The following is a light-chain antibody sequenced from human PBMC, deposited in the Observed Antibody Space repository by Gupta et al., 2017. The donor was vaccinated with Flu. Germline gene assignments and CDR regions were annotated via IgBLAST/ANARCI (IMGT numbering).Light chain of an antibody. CDR1: PSVSSY. Sequence: IVLTQSPATLSLSPGERATLSCRASPSVSSYVAWYQQKPGQAPRLLIYDASNRASGIPARFSCSGSGTDFTLTISSLEPEDFAFYYCQQRSNWPRNSFGQGTKLEIK. V-gene: IGKV3-11*01. CDR2: DAS. CDR3: QQRSNWPRNS. J-gene: IGKJ2*03.